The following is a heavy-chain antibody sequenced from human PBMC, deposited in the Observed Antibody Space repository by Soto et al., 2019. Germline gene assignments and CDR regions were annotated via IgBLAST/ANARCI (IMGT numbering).Heavy chain of an antibody. V-gene: IGHV3-23*01. Sequence: QTGGSLRLSCAGSGFTFASYVMTWVRQAPGKGLEWVSSISATGGSTYYAGSVKGRFTISRDSSKNTLYLQMNSLRAEDTAVYYCAKRSYGDYPFDYWGQGTLVTVSS. CDR1: GFTFASYV. J-gene: IGHJ4*02. CDR3: AKRSYGDYPFDY. CDR2: ISATGGST. D-gene: IGHD4-17*01.